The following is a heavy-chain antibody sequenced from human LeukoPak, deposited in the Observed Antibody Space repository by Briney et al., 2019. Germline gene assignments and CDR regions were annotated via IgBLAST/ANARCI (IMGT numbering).Heavy chain of an antibody. Sequence: GGSLRLSCAASGFTLSNSWMHWVRQAPGKGLVWVSRIKNDGKITTYADSVKGRFTTSRDNAKNTFYLQMNSLRVEDTAVYYCLLIILGGSSQHWGQGTLVTVSS. J-gene: IGHJ1*01. CDR1: GFTLSNSW. D-gene: IGHD3-3*01. V-gene: IGHV3-74*01. CDR2: IKNDGKIT. CDR3: LLIILGGSSQH.